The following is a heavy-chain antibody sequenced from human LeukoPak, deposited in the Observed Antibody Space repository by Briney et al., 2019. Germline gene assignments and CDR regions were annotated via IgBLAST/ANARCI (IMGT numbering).Heavy chain of an antibody. CDR1: GYSFTCYW. J-gene: IGHJ4*02. D-gene: IGHD6-19*01. Sequence: GESLKISCKGSGYSFTCYWIGWVRQMLGKGLEWMGIIYPGDSDTRYSPSFQGQVTNSADKSISTAYLKWSSLKASDTAMYYCARLPLSSGWPLDIDYWGQGTLVTVSS. V-gene: IGHV5-51*01. CDR3: ARLPLSSGWPLDIDY. CDR2: IYPGDSDT.